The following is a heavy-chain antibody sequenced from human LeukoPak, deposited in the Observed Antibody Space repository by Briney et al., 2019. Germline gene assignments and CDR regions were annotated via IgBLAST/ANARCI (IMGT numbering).Heavy chain of an antibody. V-gene: IGHV1-69*04. Sequence: GSSVKVSCKASGGTFISYAISWVRQAPGQGLEWMGRIIPILGIANYAQKFQGRVTITADKSTSTACMELSSLRSEDAAVYYCARADSSGSQRSKDYWGEGTLVTVSS. CDR2: IIPILGIA. CDR1: GGTFISYA. CDR3: ARADSSGSQRSKDY. J-gene: IGHJ4*02. D-gene: IGHD3-22*01.